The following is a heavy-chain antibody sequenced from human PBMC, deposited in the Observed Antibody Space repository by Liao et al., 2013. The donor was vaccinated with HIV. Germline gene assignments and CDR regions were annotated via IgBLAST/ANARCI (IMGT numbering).Heavy chain of an antibody. CDR2: LHSGGRT. Sequence: QVLLQESGPGLVRPSQTLSLTCTVTGASINGVSSYWTWIRQPAGKGLEWIGHLHSGGRTKYNPSLRGRVTLSVDTSKSQFSLKFTSVTAADTAVYYCARDREYYGSGGSYMDVWGKGTTVTVSS. J-gene: IGHJ6*03. V-gene: IGHV4-61*02. CDR1: GASINGVSSY. D-gene: IGHD3-10*01. CDR3: ARDREYYGSGGSYMDV.